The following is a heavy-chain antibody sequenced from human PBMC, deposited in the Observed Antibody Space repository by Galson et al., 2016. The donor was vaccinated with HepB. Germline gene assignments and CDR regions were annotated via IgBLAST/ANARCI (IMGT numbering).Heavy chain of an antibody. V-gene: IGHV4-59*08. D-gene: IGHD5-24*01. Sequence: SETLSLTCAVSGGSISSYYWSWIRQPPGKGLEWIGYIYDSGSPKYNPSLNSRVTISEDTSRNQFSLRLSSVTAADTAVYDCAGRRRDGFNVPILDYWGQGTLVTVSS. CDR1: GGSISSYY. CDR3: AGRRRDGFNVPILDY. CDR2: IYDSGSP. J-gene: IGHJ4*02.